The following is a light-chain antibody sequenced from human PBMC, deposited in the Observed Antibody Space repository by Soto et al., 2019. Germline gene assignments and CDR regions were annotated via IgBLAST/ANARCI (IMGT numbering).Light chain of an antibody. CDR1: QSVSSSY. Sequence: IVLTQSPGTLSLSPGERATLSCRASQSVSSSYLAWYQQKPGQAPRLLIYGTSSRATAIPDRFSGSGSGTDFTLTISRLEPEDFAVYYCQQHGTSSWPFGQEPKVDIK. V-gene: IGKV3-20*01. J-gene: IGKJ1*01. CDR3: QQHGTSSWP. CDR2: GTS.